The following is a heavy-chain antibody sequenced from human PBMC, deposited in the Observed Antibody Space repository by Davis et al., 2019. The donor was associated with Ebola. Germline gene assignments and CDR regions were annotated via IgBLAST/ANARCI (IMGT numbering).Heavy chain of an antibody. D-gene: IGHD4-23*01. CDR1: GGTFSSYA. Sequence: SVKVSCKASGGTFSSYAISWVRQAPGQGLEWMGGIIPIFGTANYAQKFQGRVTITADESTSTAYMELSSLRSEDTAVYYCAREAGTVVTLDYWGQGTLVTVSS. V-gene: IGHV1-69*13. CDR3: AREAGTVVTLDY. CDR2: IIPIFGTA. J-gene: IGHJ4*02.